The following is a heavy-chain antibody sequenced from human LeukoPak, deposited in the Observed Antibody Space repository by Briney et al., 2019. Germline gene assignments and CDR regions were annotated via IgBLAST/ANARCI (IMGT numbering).Heavy chain of an antibody. CDR3: ARVPPGDYYDSSGYYGSLFFDY. CDR1: GGSISSGGYY. J-gene: IGHJ4*02. Sequence: SQTLSLTCTVSGGSISSGGYYWSWIRQHPGKGLEWIGYIYYSGSTYYNPSLKSRVTISVDTSKNQFSLKLSSVTAADTAVYYCARVPPGDYYDSSGYYGSLFFDYWGQGTLVTVSS. D-gene: IGHD3-22*01. CDR2: IYYSGST. V-gene: IGHV4-31*03.